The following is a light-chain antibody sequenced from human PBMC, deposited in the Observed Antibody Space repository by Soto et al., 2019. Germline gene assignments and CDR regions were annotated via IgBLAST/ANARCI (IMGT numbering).Light chain of an antibody. Sequence: QSALTQPPSASATPGQRVTIPCSGSSSKIGSNTVNWYQQLPGTAPKLLIYSNNQRPSGVPDRFSGSKSGTSASLAISGLQSEDEADYYCAAWDDSLNGPYVFGTGTKSPS. CDR2: SNN. J-gene: IGLJ1*01. CDR3: AAWDDSLNGPYV. V-gene: IGLV1-44*01. CDR1: SSKIGSNT.